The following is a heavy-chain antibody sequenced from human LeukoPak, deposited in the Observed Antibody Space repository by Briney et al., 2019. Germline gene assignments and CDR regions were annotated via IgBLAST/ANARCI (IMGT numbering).Heavy chain of an antibody. CDR3: ARDGEMATIAPDY. CDR1: GGSISSSSYY. D-gene: IGHD5-24*01. J-gene: IGHJ4*02. Sequence: PSETLSLTCTVSGGSISSSSYYWGWIRQPPGKGLEWIGTIYYSGSTYYNPSLKSRVTISVDTSKNQFSLKLSSVTAADTAVYYCARDGEMATIAPDYWGQGTLVTVSS. V-gene: IGHV4-39*07. CDR2: IYYSGST.